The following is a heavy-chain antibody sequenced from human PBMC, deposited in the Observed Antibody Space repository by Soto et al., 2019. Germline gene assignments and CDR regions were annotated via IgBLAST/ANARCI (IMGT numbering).Heavy chain of an antibody. V-gene: IGHV4-31*03. CDR1: GVYIIGGGYY. CDR3: ASDKKAGGYGMDV. J-gene: IGHJ6*02. D-gene: IGHD3-10*01. CDR2: IYYSGST. Sequence: SETLSLTCPVSGVYIIGGGYYWSWIRQHPGKGLEWIGYIYYSGSTYYNPSLKSRVTISVDTSKNQFSLKLSSVTAADTAVYYCASDKKAGGYGMDVWGQGTTVTLSS.